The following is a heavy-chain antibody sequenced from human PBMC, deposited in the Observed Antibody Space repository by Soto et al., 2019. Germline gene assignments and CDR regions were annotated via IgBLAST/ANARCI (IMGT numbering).Heavy chain of an antibody. J-gene: IGHJ6*02. D-gene: IGHD3-3*01. CDR3: ARDRLEWLLFGYYYGMDV. Sequence: GGSLRLSCAASGFTFSSYGMHWVRQAAGKGLEWVAVMWYDGSNKYYSDSVKGRFTIARDNSKNTLYLQMNSLRAEDTAVYYCARDRLEWLLFGYYYGMDVWGQGTTVTVSS. CDR2: MWYDGSNK. V-gene: IGHV3-33*01. CDR1: GFTFSSYG.